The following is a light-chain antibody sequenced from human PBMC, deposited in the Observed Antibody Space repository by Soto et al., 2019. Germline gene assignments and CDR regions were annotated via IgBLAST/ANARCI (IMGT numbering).Light chain of an antibody. CDR1: QSVSSY. CDR3: QQRSNWPPWT. J-gene: IGKJ1*01. Sequence: EIVLTQSPATLSLSPGERATLSCRASQSVSSYLAWYQQKPGQAPRLLIYDASNRATGIPARFSGSGSGTDVTLTISRLEPEDFGVYYCQQRSNWPPWTFGQGNKVEIK. V-gene: IGKV3-11*01. CDR2: DAS.